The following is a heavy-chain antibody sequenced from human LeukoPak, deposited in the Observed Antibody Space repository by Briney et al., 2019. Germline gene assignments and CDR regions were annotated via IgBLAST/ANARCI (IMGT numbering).Heavy chain of an antibody. V-gene: IGHV3-7*01. CDR1: EFSFSLHW. CDR2: INQEGSKT. Sequence: GGSLRLSCIASEFSFSLHWMSWVRQAPETGLEWVANINQEGSKTYSVDSVKGRFTIARDNAKTSVSLQMNSLRAEDTAVYFCARYQLVTAWRYNSRMDALDIWGQGTMVTVSS. D-gene: IGHD5-24*01. CDR3: ARYQLVTAWRYNSRMDALDI. J-gene: IGHJ3*02.